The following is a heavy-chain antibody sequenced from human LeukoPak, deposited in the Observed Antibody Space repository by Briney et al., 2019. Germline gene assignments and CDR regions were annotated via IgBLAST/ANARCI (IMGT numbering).Heavy chain of an antibody. Sequence: GGSLRLSCAASGFTSTSFAMSWVRQAPGKGLEWVSTISRSGVATYYANCVKGRFTISRDNSKNTVYLQMHSLRAEDTAIYYCAKHSHDGSAPYYEVQLDYWGQGTLVTVSS. CDR2: ISRSGVAT. J-gene: IGHJ4*02. CDR3: AKHSHDGSAPYYEVQLDY. CDR1: GFTSTSFA. V-gene: IGHV3-23*01. D-gene: IGHD3-22*01.